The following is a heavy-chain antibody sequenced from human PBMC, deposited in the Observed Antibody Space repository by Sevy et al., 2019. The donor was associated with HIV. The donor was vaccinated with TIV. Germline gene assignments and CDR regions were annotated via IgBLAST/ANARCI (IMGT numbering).Heavy chain of an antibody. CDR2: IIPIFATT. CDR1: GGTFRSFA. D-gene: IGHD3-16*01. CDR3: AKEAIDDNIGDYTGGDGFDV. Sequence: ASVKVSCKASGGTFRSFAISWVRQAPGQGLEWMGGIIPIFATTNSTQKLQGRVTITADESTSTAYMELRSLGSEDTAVYYCAKEAIDDNIGDYTGGDGFDVWGQGTMVTVSS. V-gene: IGHV1-69*13. J-gene: IGHJ3*01.